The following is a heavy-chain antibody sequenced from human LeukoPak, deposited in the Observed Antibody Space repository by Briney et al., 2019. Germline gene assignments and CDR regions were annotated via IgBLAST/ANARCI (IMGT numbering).Heavy chain of an antibody. J-gene: IGHJ4*02. D-gene: IGHD1-26*01. CDR1: GFTFSSYS. CDR2: ISSSSSYI. CDR3: ARVGMGAVDY. V-gene: IGHV3-21*01. Sequence: GGSLRLSCAASGFTFSSYSMNWVRQAPGKGLEWVSSISSSSSYIYYADSVKGRFTISRDKAKNSLYLQMNSLRAEDTAVYYCARVGMGAVDYWGQGTLVTVSS.